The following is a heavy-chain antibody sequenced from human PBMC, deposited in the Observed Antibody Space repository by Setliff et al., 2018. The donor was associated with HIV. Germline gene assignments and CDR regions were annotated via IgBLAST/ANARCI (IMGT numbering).Heavy chain of an antibody. CDR2: LNPRSGGS. CDR1: GYTFSGYY. CDR3: ARDPYDTSENPYDP. Sequence: GASVKVSCKASGYTFSGYYIHWVRQAPGQGLEWMGWLNPRSGGSDYAQRFQGRVTMTRDTSISTAYMELSRLTSDDTAVYYCARDPYDTSENPYDPWGQGTLVTVSS. V-gene: IGHV1-2*02. J-gene: IGHJ5*02. D-gene: IGHD3-16*01.